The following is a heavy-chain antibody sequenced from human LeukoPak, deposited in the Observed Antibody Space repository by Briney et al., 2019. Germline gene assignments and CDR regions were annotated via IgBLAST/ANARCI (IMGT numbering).Heavy chain of an antibody. Sequence: GGSLRLSCAASGFTFSDYYMSWIRQAPGKGLEWVSYISSSGNTIYYADSVRGRFTISRDNAKNSLYLQMNSLRAEDTALYYCAKDISPYYYDSSGYYSRAFDIWGQGTMVTVSS. D-gene: IGHD3-22*01. CDR2: ISSSGNTI. V-gene: IGHV3-11*01. CDR1: GFTFSDYY. CDR3: AKDISPYYYDSSGYYSRAFDI. J-gene: IGHJ3*02.